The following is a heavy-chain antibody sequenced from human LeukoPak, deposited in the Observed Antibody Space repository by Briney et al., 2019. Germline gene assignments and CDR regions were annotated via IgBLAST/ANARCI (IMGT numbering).Heavy chain of an antibody. CDR3: ARNELISSNYYYYGMDV. Sequence: PSETLSLTCTVSGGSIRSYYWSWIRQPPGKGLEWIGYIIYSGNTYYNPSLKSRVTISVDTSKNQFSLKLSSVTAADTAVYYCARNELISSNYYYYGMDVWGQGTTVTVSS. J-gene: IGHJ6*02. CDR2: IIYSGNT. V-gene: IGHV4-59*06. CDR1: GGSIRSYY.